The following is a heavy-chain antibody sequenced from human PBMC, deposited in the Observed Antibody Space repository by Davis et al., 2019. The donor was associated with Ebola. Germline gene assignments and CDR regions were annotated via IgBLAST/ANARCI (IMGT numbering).Heavy chain of an antibody. J-gene: IGHJ4*02. CDR1: GFTFSSYS. Sequence: GESLKISCAASGFTFSSYSMNWVRQAPGKGLEWVSSISSGSSYINYADSVKGRFTISRDNAKNSLYLQMNSLGAEDTAVYYCATDREPYWGQGTLVTVSS. V-gene: IGHV3-21*01. CDR2: ISSGSSYI. D-gene: IGHD1-14*01. CDR3: ATDREPY.